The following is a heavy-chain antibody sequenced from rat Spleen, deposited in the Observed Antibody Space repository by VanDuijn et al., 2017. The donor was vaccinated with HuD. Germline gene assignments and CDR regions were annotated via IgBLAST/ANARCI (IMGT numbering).Heavy chain of an antibody. V-gene: IGHV5-22*01. CDR2: ISYEGSST. J-gene: IGHJ2*01. CDR3: TRDPY. CDR1: GFTFSDYY. Sequence: EVQLVESGGGLVQPGRSLKLSCAASGFTFSDYYMAWVRQAPKKGLEWVASISYEGSSTYYGDSVKGRFTISRDNAKSTLYLQMNSLRSEDTATYYCTRDPYWGQGVMVTVSS.